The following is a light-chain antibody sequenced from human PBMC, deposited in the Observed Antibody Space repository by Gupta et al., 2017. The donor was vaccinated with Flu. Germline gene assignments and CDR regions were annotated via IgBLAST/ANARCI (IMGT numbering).Light chain of an antibody. J-gene: IGKJ1*01. CDR1: QGISSY. CDR3: QQYYSYPRT. Sequence: IRMTSYPSLSATSTRDRVTITCRASQGISSYLAWYQQKPGKAPKLLIYAASTLQSGVPSRFSGSGSGTDFTLTISCLQSEDFATYYCQQYYSYPRTFGQGTKVEIK. V-gene: IGKV1-8*01. CDR2: AAS.